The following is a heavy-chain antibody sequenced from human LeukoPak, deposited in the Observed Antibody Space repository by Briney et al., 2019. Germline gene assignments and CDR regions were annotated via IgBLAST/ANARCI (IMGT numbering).Heavy chain of an antibody. V-gene: IGHV3-73*01. CDR3: TVTQDTFLPYFGGVYYFDY. D-gene: IGHD3-3*01. CDR2: IRSKANSYAT. J-gene: IGHJ4*02. CDR1: GFTFSGSA. Sequence: PGGSLRLSCAASGFTFSGSAMHWVRQASGKGLEWVGRIRSKANSYATAYAASVKGRFTISRDDSKNTAYLQMNSLKTEDTAVYYRTVTQDTFLPYFGGVYYFDYWGQGTLVTVSS.